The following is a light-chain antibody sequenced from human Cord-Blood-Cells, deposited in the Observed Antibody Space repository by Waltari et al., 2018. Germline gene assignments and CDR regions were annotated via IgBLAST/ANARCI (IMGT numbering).Light chain of an antibody. CDR2: EVS. J-gene: IGLJ1*01. Sequence: QSALTQPASVSGSPGQSITISCTGTSSDVGGYNYVSWYQQHPGKAPKLMIYEVSNRPSGVSKRFSASKSGNTASLTISVLQAEDEADYYCSSYTSSSTFYVFGTGTKVTVL. CDR3: SSYTSSSTFYV. CDR1: SSDVGGYNY. V-gene: IGLV2-14*01.